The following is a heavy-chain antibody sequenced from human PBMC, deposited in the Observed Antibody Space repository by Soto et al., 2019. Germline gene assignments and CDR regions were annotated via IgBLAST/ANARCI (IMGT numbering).Heavy chain of an antibody. Sequence: GSLRLSCAASGFTFSSYDMHWVRQATGKGLEWVSAIGTAGDTYYPGSVKGRFTISRENAKNSLYLQMNSLRAEDTAVYYCARGEQWGSFDYWGQGTLVTVSS. CDR1: GFTFSSYD. CDR2: IGTAGDT. D-gene: IGHD3-16*01. V-gene: IGHV3-13*01. J-gene: IGHJ4*02. CDR3: ARGEQWGSFDY.